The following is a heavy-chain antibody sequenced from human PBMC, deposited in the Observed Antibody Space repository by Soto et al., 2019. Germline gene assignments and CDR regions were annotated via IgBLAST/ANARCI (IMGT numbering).Heavy chain of an antibody. CDR3: ARIGYAFLHFDY. J-gene: IGHJ4*02. V-gene: IGHV4-39*01. D-gene: IGHD2-15*01. CDR2: IYYSGST. Sequence: QLQLQESGPGLVKPSETLSLTCTVSGGSISSSSYYWGWIRQPPGKGLEWIGSIYYSGSTYYNPSLKSRVTISVDTSKNQFSLKLSSVTAADTAVYYCARIGYAFLHFDYWGQGTLVTVSS. CDR1: GGSISSSSYY.